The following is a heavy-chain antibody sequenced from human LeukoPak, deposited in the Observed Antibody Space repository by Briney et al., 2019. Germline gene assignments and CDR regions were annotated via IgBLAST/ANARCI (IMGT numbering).Heavy chain of an antibody. CDR3: AKDLAVVVVIKGIDY. J-gene: IGHJ4*02. CDR2: ISSSGSTI. D-gene: IGHD3-22*01. Sequence: PGGSLRLSCAASGFTFSSYEMNWVRQAPGKGLEWVSYISSSGSTIYYADSVKGRFTISRDNSKNTLYLQMNSLRAEDTAVYYCAKDLAVVVVIKGIDYWGQGTLVTVSS. CDR1: GFTFSSYE. V-gene: IGHV3-48*03.